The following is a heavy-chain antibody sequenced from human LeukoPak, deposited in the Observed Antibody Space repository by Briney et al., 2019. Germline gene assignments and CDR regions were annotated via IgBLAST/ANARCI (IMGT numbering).Heavy chain of an antibody. J-gene: IGHJ6*02. Sequence: PGGSLRLSCVASGFTFSSYWMHWVWQDTRKGLVCVARINGDGRNINYADSVRGRFTISRDNAKNTLYLQMNTLRVEDTAVYYCARDLLDYDVSIGLHHYYMDAWGQGTTVTVSS. CDR2: INGDGRNI. D-gene: IGHD3-3*01. CDR3: ARDLLDYDVSIGLHHYYMDA. V-gene: IGHV3-74*01. CDR1: GFTFSSYW.